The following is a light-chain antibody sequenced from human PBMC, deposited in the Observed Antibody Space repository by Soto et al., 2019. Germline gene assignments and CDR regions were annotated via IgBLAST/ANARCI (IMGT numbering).Light chain of an antibody. Sequence: QSVLTQPPSASGTPGQRVNISCSGSSSNIGSNYVYWYRQFPGTAPKLLIQRNNQRPSGVPARFSGSKSGTSASLAISGLRSEDEADYYCSSYTSSSSLYVFGTGTKVTVL. CDR1: SSNIGSNY. J-gene: IGLJ1*01. CDR3: SSYTSSSSLYV. V-gene: IGLV1-47*01. CDR2: RNN.